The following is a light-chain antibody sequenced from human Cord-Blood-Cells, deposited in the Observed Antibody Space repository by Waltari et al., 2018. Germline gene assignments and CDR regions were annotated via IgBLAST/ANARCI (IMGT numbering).Light chain of an antibody. J-gene: IGKJ1*01. V-gene: IGKV2-28*01. Sequence: DIVMTQSPLSLPVTPGEPASISCRCSQSLLHSNGYTYLDWYLQKPGQSPQLLIYLGSSRAFGVPDRCSGSGSGTDFTLQSSRVEAEDVGVDYCTQALQTPPGTVAHGTHVTIK. CDR1: QSLLHSNGYTY. CDR2: LGS. CDR3: TQALQTPPGT.